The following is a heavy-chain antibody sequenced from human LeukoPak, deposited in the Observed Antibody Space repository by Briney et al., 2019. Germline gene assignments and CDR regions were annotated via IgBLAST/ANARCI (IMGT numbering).Heavy chain of an antibody. CDR2: INPNSGGT. CDR1: GYTFTGYY. J-gene: IGHJ3*02. CDR3: ARGGRTYFSDNSGYYDAFDI. Sequence: GASVKVSCKASGYTFTGYYMHWVRQAPGQGLEWMGWINPNSGGTNYAQKFQGRVTMTTDTSISTAYMELSRLRSDDTAVYHCARGGRTYFSDNSGYYDAFDIWGQGTMVTVSS. V-gene: IGHV1-2*02. D-gene: IGHD3-22*01.